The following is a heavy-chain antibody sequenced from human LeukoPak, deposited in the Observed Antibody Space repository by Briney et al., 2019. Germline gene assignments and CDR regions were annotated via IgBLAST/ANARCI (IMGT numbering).Heavy chain of an antibody. CDR1: GFTVSSNY. CDR2: IYSGGST. D-gene: IGHD3-22*01. J-gene: IGHJ3*02. CDR3: ARDGDVQYYYDSSGHYLDAFDI. Sequence: GGSLRLSCAASGFTVSSNYMSWVRQAPGKGLEWVSVIYSGGSTYYADSVKGRFTISRDNSKNTLYLQMNSLRAEDTAVYYCARDGDVQYYYDSSGHYLDAFDIWGQGTMVTVSS. V-gene: IGHV3-66*01.